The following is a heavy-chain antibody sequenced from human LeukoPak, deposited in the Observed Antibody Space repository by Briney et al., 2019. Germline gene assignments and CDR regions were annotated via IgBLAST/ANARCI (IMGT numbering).Heavy chain of an antibody. J-gene: IGHJ6*02. V-gene: IGHV4-4*07. CDR2: IYTSGST. CDR1: GASISTFY. Sequence: SETLSLTCTVSGASISTFYWSWIRQPAGKGLEWIGRIYTSGSTNYNPSLKSRVTMSVDTSKNQFSLKLSSVTAADTAVYYCARDLYDILTGYGGPSYGMDVWGQGTTVTVSS. CDR3: ARDLYDILTGYGGPSYGMDV. D-gene: IGHD3-9*01.